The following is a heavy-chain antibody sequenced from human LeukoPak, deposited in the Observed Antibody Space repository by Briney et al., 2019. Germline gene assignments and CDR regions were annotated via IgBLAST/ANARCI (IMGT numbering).Heavy chain of an antibody. Sequence: SETLSLTCAVYGGSFSGYYWNWFRQPPGKGLEWIGEINHSGSTNYNPSLKSRVTISIHTSKNQFSLKLSSVTAADTAVYYCAREERYSRTFDYWGQGTLVTVSS. CDR2: INHSGST. D-gene: IGHD6-13*01. J-gene: IGHJ4*02. CDR1: GGSFSGYY. V-gene: IGHV4-34*01. CDR3: AREERYSRTFDY.